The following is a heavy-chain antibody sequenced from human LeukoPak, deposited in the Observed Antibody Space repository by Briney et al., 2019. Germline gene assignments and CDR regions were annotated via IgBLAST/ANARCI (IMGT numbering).Heavy chain of an antibody. Sequence: GGSLRLSCAASGFTFSSYWMHWVRQVPGKGLVWVSRINSGGTSVRYADSVKGRFTISRDNAKNTLYLQMNSLRAEDTGVYYCGRSDYYDSSGNFYYYYAMDVWGQGTTVSVSS. D-gene: IGHD3-22*01. CDR3: GRSDYYDSSGNFYYYYAMDV. J-gene: IGHJ6*02. CDR2: INSGGTSV. V-gene: IGHV3-74*01. CDR1: GFTFSSYW.